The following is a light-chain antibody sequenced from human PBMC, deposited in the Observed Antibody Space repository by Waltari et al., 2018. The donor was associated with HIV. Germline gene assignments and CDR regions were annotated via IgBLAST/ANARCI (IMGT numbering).Light chain of an antibody. CDR3: DSRDSTGNHAI. J-gene: IGLJ2*01. CDR1: KLRNSY. CDR2: GKN. Sequence: SFELAQDPAVSVALGQTVRIKCQGDKLRNSYAAWYQQKPGRAPVLVIYGKNNRATGIPDRFSASRSGKTASLTITGDQAEDEADYYCDSRDSTGNHAIFGGGTKVTVL. V-gene: IGLV3-19*01.